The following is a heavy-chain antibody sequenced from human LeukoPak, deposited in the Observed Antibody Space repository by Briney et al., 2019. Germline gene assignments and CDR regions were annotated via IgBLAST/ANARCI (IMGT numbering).Heavy chain of an antibody. V-gene: IGHV4-39*07. D-gene: IGHD2-2*01. CDR2: IYYGGTT. Sequence: SSETLSLTCTVAGGSISSSSYYWGRIRQPPRKGLEWIGSIYYGGTTYYNPSLKSRVTISADTSKNQFSLKLRSVTAADTAVYYCLVVPPPAEGFYNYMDVWGKGITVTVSS. CDR3: LVVPPPAEGFYNYMDV. J-gene: IGHJ6*03. CDR1: GGSISSSSYY.